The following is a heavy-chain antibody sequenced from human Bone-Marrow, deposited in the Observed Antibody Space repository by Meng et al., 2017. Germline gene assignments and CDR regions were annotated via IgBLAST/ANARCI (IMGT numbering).Heavy chain of an antibody. J-gene: IGHJ1*01. Sequence: SVKVSCKASGGTFSNYAISWVRQAPGQGLEWMGGIIPLFGNPNYAQKFQDRVTITADDSTSTAYMELSSLRSEDTAVYYCAGPGTVGAGIYFRHWGQGTLVTVSS. V-gene: IGHV1-69*13. CDR1: GGTFSNYA. CDR3: AGPGTVGAGIYFRH. CDR2: IIPLFGNP. D-gene: IGHD3-10*01.